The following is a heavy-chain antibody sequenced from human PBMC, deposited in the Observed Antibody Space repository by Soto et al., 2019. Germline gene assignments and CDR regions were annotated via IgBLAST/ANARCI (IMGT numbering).Heavy chain of an antibody. Sequence: SETLSLTCTVSGGSISSYYWSWIRQPPGKGLEWIGYIYYSGSTDYNPSLKSRVTISVDTSKNQFSLKLSSVTAADTAVYYCARSVSSGYYYFPDYWGQGTLVTVLL. D-gene: IGHD3-22*01. CDR3: ARSVSSGYYYFPDY. CDR1: GGSISSYY. J-gene: IGHJ4*02. CDR2: IYYSGST. V-gene: IGHV4-59*08.